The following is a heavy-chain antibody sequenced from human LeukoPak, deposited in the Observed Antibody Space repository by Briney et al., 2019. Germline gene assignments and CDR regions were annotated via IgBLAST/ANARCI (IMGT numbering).Heavy chain of an antibody. Sequence: EASVKVSCKASGYTFTGYYMHWVRQAPGQGLEWMGIINPSGGSTSYAQKFQGRVTMTRDTSTSTVYMELSSLRSEDTAVYYCAREEGIVGATNWFDPWGQGTLVTVSS. D-gene: IGHD1-26*01. J-gene: IGHJ5*02. V-gene: IGHV1-46*01. CDR2: INPSGGST. CDR1: GYTFTGYY. CDR3: AREEGIVGATNWFDP.